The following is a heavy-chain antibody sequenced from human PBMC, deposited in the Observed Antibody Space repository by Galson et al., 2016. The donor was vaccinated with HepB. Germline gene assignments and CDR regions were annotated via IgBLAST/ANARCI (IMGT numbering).Heavy chain of an antibody. CDR2: IYYSGST. CDR1: SGSISSYY. Sequence: SETLSLTCTVSSGSISSYYWSWIRQPPGKGLEWIGYIYYSGSTNYNPSLKSRVTISVDTYKNQFSLKLNSVTTADTAVYYCARAGYFWSGPRPLFDYWGQGTLVTVSS. D-gene: IGHD3-3*01. CDR3: ARAGYFWSGPRPLFDY. J-gene: IGHJ4*02. V-gene: IGHV4-59*01.